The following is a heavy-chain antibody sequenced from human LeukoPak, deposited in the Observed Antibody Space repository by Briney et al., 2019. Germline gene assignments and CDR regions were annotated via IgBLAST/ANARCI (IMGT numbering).Heavy chain of an antibody. CDR2: INHSGST. D-gene: IGHD4-17*01. J-gene: IGHJ5*02. Sequence: SETLSLTCAVYGGSFSGYYWSWIRQPPGKGLEWIGEINHSGSTNYNPSLKSRVTISVDTSKNQFSLKLSSVTAADTAVYYCARRYGDRWGQGTLVTVSS. V-gene: IGHV4-34*01. CDR1: GGSFSGYY. CDR3: ARRYGDR.